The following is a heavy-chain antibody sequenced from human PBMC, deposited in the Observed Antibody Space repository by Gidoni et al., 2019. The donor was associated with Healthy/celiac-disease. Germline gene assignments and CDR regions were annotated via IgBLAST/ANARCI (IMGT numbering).Heavy chain of an antibody. CDR1: GFPFSSYA. V-gene: IGHV3-23*01. J-gene: IGHJ4*02. CDR3: ANWGGAVAGATYDY. Sequence: EVQLLESGGGLVQPGGSLRLSCAASGFPFSSYAMSWVRQAPGKGLEWVSAISGSGGSTYYADSVKGRFTISRDNSKNTLYLQMNSLRAEDTAVYYCANWGGAVAGATYDYWGQGTLVTVSS. D-gene: IGHD6-19*01. CDR2: ISGSGGST.